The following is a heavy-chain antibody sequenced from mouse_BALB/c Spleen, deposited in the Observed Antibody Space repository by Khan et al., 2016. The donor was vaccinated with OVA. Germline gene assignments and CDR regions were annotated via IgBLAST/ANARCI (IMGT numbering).Heavy chain of an antibody. Sequence: EVQLQESGGGLVQPGGSMKLSCVASGFTFSNYWMNWVRQSPEKGLEWVAEIRLKSDDYVNHYAVSGQGSFTISRDDSKSGVYLQMNNLRAEDTGIYYCWILLWGQGTTLTVSS. J-gene: IGHJ2*01. CDR2: IRLKSDDYVN. CDR3: WILL. V-gene: IGHV6-3*01. CDR1: GFTFSNYW.